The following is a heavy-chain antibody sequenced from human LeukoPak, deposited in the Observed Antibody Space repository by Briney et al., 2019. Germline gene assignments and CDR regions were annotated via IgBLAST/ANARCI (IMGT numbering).Heavy chain of an antibody. V-gene: IGHV1-2*02. Sequence: GASVKVSCKASGYTFTSYYMHWVRQAPGQGLEWMGWINPNSGGTNYAQKFQGRVTMTRDTSISTAYMELSRLRSDDTAVYYCARAYYYDSSGYGPNWFDPWGQGTLVTVSS. D-gene: IGHD3-22*01. J-gene: IGHJ5*02. CDR3: ARAYYYDSSGYGPNWFDP. CDR2: INPNSGGT. CDR1: GYTFTSYY.